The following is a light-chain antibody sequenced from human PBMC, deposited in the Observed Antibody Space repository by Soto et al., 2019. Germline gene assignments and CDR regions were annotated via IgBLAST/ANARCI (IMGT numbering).Light chain of an antibody. Sequence: DIQMTQSPSTLSASVGDRVTITCRASQSISSWLAWYQQKPGKAPKLLIYKASSLETGVPSRFSGSGSGTEFTLTISSLLPDDFASYYCQQYGSSSPWTFGQGTKVEVK. J-gene: IGKJ1*01. CDR2: KAS. V-gene: IGKV1-5*03. CDR3: QQYGSSSPWT. CDR1: QSISSW.